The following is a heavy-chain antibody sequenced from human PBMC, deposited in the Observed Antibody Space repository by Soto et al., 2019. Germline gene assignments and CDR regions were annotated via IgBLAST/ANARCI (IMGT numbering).Heavy chain of an antibody. CDR1: GGSLSSGGYY. CDR3: ARGGCSGGSCYSVSYYYYGMDV. CDR2: IYYSGST. Sequence: PSETLSLTCTVSGGSLSSGGYYCILIRQHPGKGLEWIGYIYYSGSTYYNPSLKSRVTISVDTSKNQFSLKLSSVTAADTAVYYCARGGCSGGSCYSVSYYYYGMDVWGQGTTVTVSS. D-gene: IGHD2-15*01. V-gene: IGHV4-31*03. J-gene: IGHJ6*02.